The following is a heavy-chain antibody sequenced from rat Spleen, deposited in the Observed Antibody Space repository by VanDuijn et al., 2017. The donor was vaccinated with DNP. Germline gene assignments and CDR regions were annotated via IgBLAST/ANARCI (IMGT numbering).Heavy chain of an antibody. CDR3: ASLNY. Sequence: EVQLVESGGGLVQPGRSMSLSCAASGFTFGYYYMAWIRQAPGKGLEWVASISNTGDNTYYSDSVKGRFSLSRDNAKSTLYLQMDSLRSEDTATYYCASLNYWGQGVMVTVSS. J-gene: IGHJ2*01. V-gene: IGHV5-25*01. CDR2: ISNTGDNT. CDR1: GFTFGYYY.